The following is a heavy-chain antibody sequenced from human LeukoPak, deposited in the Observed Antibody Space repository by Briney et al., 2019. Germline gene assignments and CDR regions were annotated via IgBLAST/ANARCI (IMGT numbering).Heavy chain of an antibody. CDR2: ISSSSSYI. Sequence: GGSLRLSCAASGFTFSSYSMNWVRQAPGKGLEWVSSISSSSSYIYYADSVKGRFTISRDNAKNSLYLQMNSLRAEDTAGYYCARAQYYDSSGYYYLGYWGQGTLVTVSS. V-gene: IGHV3-21*01. D-gene: IGHD3-22*01. CDR1: GFTFSSYS. CDR3: ARAQYYDSSGYYYLGY. J-gene: IGHJ4*02.